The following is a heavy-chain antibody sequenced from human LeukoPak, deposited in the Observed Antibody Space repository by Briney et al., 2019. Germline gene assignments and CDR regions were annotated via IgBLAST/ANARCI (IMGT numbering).Heavy chain of an antibody. J-gene: IGHJ4*02. D-gene: IGHD5-18*01. Sequence: GGSLRLSCAASGFTFSTYVIHWVRQAPGKGLEWVALIWHDGSNKYYGDSVKDRFTISRDNSKNTLYLQMDSLRDEDTAVYYCARDRGYTYGHPLDYWGQGTLVAVSS. CDR1: GFTFSTYV. CDR3: ARDRGYTYGHPLDY. V-gene: IGHV3-33*01. CDR2: IWHDGSNK.